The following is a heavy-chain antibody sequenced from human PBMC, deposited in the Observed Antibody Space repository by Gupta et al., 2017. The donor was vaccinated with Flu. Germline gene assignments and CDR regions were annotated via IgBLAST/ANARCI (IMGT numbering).Heavy chain of an antibody. D-gene: IGHD3-9*01. CDR3: ARDYDILTDNYFDY. Sequence: QVQLVESGGGLVKPGGSLRLSCAASGFTFSDSYMSWIRQAPGKGVEWVSYISSSGSTIYYADSVKRRFTISRDNAKNSLYLQMNSLRAEDTAVYYCARDYDILTDNYFDYWGQGTLVTVSS. J-gene: IGHJ4*02. V-gene: IGHV3-11*01. CDR2: ISSSGSTI. CDR1: GFTFSDSY.